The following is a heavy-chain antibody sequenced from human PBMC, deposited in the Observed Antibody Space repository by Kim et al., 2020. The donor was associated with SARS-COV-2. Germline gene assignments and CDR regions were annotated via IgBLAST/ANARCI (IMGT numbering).Heavy chain of an antibody. D-gene: IGHD3-10*01. V-gene: IGHV1-69*13. CDR3: ARDLEPWFGEHQTHGAFDI. J-gene: IGHJ3*02. CDR1: GGTFSSYA. CDR2: IIPIFGTA. Sequence: SVKVSCKASGGTFSSYAISWVRQAPGQGLEWMGGIIPIFGTANYAQKFQGRVTITADESTSTAYMELSSLRSEDTAVYYCARDLEPWFGEHQTHGAFDIWGQGTMVTVSS.